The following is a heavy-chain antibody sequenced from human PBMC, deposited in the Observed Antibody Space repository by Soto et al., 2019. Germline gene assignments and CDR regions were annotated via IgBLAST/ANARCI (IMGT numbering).Heavy chain of an antibody. Sequence: EVQLEESGGALVQPGRSLRLSCAASGFTFDDYAMHWVRQVLGKGLEWVSSISWNSGNIGYADSVKGRFTTSRDNAKNSLYLQMNSLRPEDTALYYCVRSKGGYSYGTPLDYWGQGTLVTFSS. D-gene: IGHD5-18*01. V-gene: IGHV3-9*01. CDR1: GFTFDDYA. CDR3: VRSKGGYSYGTPLDY. J-gene: IGHJ4*02. CDR2: ISWNSGNI.